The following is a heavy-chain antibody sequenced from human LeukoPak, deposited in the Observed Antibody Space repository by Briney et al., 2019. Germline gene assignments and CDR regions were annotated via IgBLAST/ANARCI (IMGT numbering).Heavy chain of an antibody. J-gene: IGHJ4*02. V-gene: IGHV3-11*06. CDR2: ISSSSSYT. D-gene: IGHD2-2*01. Sequence: PGGSLRLSCAASGFTFSDYYMSWIRQAPGKGLEWVSYISSSSSYTNYADSVKGRFIISRDNAKNSLYLQMNSLRAEDTAVYYCAREPDCSSTSCSPVIFDYWGQGTLVTVSS. CDR3: AREPDCSSTSCSPVIFDY. CDR1: GFTFSDYY.